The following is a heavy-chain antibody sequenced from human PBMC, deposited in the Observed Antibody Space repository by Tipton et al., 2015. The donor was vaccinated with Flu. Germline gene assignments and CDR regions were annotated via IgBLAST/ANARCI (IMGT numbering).Heavy chain of an antibody. CDR1: GGSFSGSTYY. Sequence: GLVKPSETLSLTCTVSGGSFSGSTYYWAWIRQPPGKGLEWIGSVYNSGTTYYSPSLNSRVTMSIDASKSQFSLKLTSVTAADTAVYYCARGAGGRAVMIAHLDFWGQGTPVNVSS. J-gene: IGHJ4*02. D-gene: IGHD2-21*01. V-gene: IGHV4-39*07. CDR2: VYNSGTT. CDR3: ARGAGGRAVMIAHLDF.